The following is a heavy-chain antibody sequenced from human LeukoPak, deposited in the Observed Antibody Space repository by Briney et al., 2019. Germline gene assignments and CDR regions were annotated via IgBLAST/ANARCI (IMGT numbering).Heavy chain of an antibody. Sequence: PGRSLRLSCAASGFTFSSYAMHWVRQAPGKGLEWVAVISYDGSNKYYADSVKGGFTLSRDNSKNTLYLQMNSLRAEDTAVYYCAREQYLGSVELVVYYMDVWGKGTTVTVSS. D-gene: IGHD6-6*01. CDR3: AREQYLGSVELVVYYMDV. J-gene: IGHJ6*03. V-gene: IGHV3-30*01. CDR2: ISYDGSNK. CDR1: GFTFSSYA.